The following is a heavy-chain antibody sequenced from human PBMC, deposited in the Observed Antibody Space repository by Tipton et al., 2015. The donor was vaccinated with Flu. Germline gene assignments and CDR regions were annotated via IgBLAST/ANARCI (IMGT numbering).Heavy chain of an antibody. V-gene: IGHV4-38-2*02. CDR2: IYHSGST. D-gene: IGHD1-26*01. CDR3: ARETLEEWELHFDY. Sequence: TLSLTCAVSGYSISSGYYWGWIRQPPGKGLEWIGSIYHSGSTYYNPSLKSRVTISVDTSKNQFSLKLSSVTAADTAVYYCARETLEEWELHFDYWGQGTLVTVSS. CDR1: GYSISSGYY. J-gene: IGHJ4*02.